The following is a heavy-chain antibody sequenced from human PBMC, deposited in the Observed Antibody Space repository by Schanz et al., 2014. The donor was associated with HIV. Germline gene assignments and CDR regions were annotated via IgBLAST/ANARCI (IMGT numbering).Heavy chain of an antibody. V-gene: IGHV3-30*04. CDR3: TGGLYYDSTPFDP. CDR1: AFTFRSYA. CDR2: ISYDGRNK. Sequence: QVPLVESGGGVVQPGRSLRLSCAASAFTFRSYALHWVRQAPGKGLDWVAGISYDGRNKYYADSVKGRFTISRDNSKNTLYLQMNSLRAKDTAVYYCTGGLYYDSTPFDPWGQGTLVTVSS. D-gene: IGHD3-22*01. J-gene: IGHJ5*02.